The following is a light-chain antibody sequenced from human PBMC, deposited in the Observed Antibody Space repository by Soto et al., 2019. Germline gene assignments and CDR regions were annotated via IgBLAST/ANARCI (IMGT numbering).Light chain of an antibody. CDR2: GNN. J-gene: IGLJ2*01. CDR1: SSNIGSNT. Sequence: QYVLTQPPSASGTPGQRVTISCSGSSSNIGSNTVNWYQQVPGTAPKLPMYGNNQRPSGVPDRFSGSRSGTSASLAISGVQSDDEADYYCAAWDDSLNGVVFGGGTKLTVL. CDR3: AAWDDSLNGVV. V-gene: IGLV1-44*01.